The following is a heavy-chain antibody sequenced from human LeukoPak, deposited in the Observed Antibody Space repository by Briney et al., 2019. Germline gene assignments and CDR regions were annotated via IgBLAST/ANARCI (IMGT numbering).Heavy chain of an antibody. CDR3: ARPNGDFYNWFDT. Sequence: ASVKVSCKASGYTFTGYYIHWVRQAPAQGPDYMGWINPNSGDTNYAQKFQDRVTLTRDTSISTAYMELSNLRSDDTAMYYCARPNGDFYNWFDTWGQGTLVTVSS. V-gene: IGHV1-2*02. J-gene: IGHJ5*02. CDR2: INPNSGDT. CDR1: GYTFTGYY. D-gene: IGHD2-21*02.